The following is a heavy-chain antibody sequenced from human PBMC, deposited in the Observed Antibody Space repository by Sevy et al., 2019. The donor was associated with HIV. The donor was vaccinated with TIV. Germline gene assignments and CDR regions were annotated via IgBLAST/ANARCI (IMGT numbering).Heavy chain of an antibody. Sequence: SETLSLTCTVSGGSISSSSYYWGWIRQPPGKGLEWIGSIYYSGSTYYNPSLKSRVTISVATSKNQFSLKLSSVTAADTAVYYCARQGRRVTTVTTTFDYWGQGTLVTVSS. CDR1: GGSISSSSYY. V-gene: IGHV4-39*01. D-gene: IGHD4-17*01. CDR3: ARQGRRVTTVTTTFDY. J-gene: IGHJ4*02. CDR2: IYYSGST.